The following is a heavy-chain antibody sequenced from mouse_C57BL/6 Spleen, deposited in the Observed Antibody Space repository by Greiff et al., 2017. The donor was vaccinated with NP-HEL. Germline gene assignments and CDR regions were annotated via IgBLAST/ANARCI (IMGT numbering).Heavy chain of an antibody. CDR2: INPNNGGT. D-gene: IGHD1-1*01. CDR3: ARGGYGSPLDY. Sequence: VHVKQSGPELMKPGASVKISCKASGYTFTDYYMNWVKQSHGKSLEWIGDINPNNGGTSYNQKFKGKATLTVDKSSSTAYMELRSLTSEDSAVYYCARGGYGSPLDYWGQGTTLTVSS. V-gene: IGHV1-26*01. CDR1: GYTFTDYY. J-gene: IGHJ2*01.